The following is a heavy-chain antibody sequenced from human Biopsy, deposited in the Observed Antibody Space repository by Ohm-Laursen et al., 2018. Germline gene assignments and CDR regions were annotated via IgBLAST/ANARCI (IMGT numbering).Heavy chain of an antibody. Sequence: ESSVKLSCKTFGGTLSKYAMSWVRQAPGQGLEWLGVIIAPSGTTNNAQRFQGRLSITADESATSVYMELSSLTSEDTAVYYCARTGTYYHDSSLYYFYGLDLWGQGSTVTVFS. J-gene: IGHJ6*02. CDR3: ARTGTYYHDSSLYYFYGLDL. CDR2: IIAPSGTT. CDR1: GGTLSKYA. D-gene: IGHD3-22*01. V-gene: IGHV1-69*01.